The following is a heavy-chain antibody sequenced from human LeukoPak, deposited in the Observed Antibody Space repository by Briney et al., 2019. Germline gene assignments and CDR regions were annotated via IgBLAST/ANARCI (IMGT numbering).Heavy chain of an antibody. D-gene: IGHD6-13*01. CDR2: IIPSSGGT. V-gene: IGHV1-2*02. CDR3: ARDLGYGSSWYY. J-gene: IGHJ4*02. Sequence: ASVKVSCTASGYTFTDYYLYWVRQAPGQGLEWMGWIIPSSGGTNYAQKFQGRVTMTRDTSISTAYMELSRLRSDDTAVYYCARDLGYGSSWYYWGQGTLVTVSS. CDR1: GYTFTDYY.